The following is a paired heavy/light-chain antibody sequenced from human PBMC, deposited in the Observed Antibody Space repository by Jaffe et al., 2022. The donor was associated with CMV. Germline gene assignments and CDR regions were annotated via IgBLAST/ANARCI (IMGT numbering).Heavy chain of an antibody. CDR3: ARDHPTAAGSIAFDY. CDR1: GYTFTTYG. CDR2: ISAYNGNT. D-gene: IGHD6-13*01. V-gene: IGHV1-18*01. J-gene: IGHJ4*02. Sequence: QVQVVQSGAEVKKPGASVKVSCKASGYTFTTYGISWVRQAPGQGLEWMGWISAYNGNTNYAQKFQGRVTVTTDTSTGTAYMELRSLRSDDTAVYYCARDHPTAAGSIAFDYWGQGTLVTVSS.
Light chain of an antibody. V-gene: IGKV3-20*01. Sequence: EIVLTQSPGTLSLSPGERATLSCRASQSVSGNYLAWYRQKPSQAPRLLIYRASNRATGIPDRFGGSGSGTDFTLTISGLEPEDFAVYYCQQYGSSPLTFGGGTKVEIK. CDR1: QSVSGNY. CDR3: QQYGSSPLT. J-gene: IGKJ4*01. CDR2: RAS.